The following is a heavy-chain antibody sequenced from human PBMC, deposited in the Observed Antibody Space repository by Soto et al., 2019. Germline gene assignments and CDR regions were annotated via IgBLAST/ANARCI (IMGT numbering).Heavy chain of an antibody. V-gene: IGHV4-31*03. CDR2: IYYSGST. J-gene: IGHJ6*02. Sequence: PSETLSLTCTVSGGSISSGGYYWSWIRQHPGKGLEWIGYIYYSGSTYYNPSLKSRVTISVDTSKNQFSLKLSSVTAADTAVYYCARGYCSGGSCYGYYYGMDVWGQGTTVTVSS. CDR3: ARGYCSGGSCYGYYYGMDV. CDR1: GGSISSGGYY. D-gene: IGHD2-15*01.